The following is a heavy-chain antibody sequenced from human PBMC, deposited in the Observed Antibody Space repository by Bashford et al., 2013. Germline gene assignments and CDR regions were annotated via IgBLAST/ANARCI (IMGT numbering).Heavy chain of an antibody. V-gene: IGHV3-23*01. CDR3: ARPYCSSTSCYEFDY. CDR2: ISSGATT. CDR1: GVLPLVSYA. J-gene: IGHJ4*02. Sequence: GSRRDSPVQPPGVLPLVSYAMSWVRPGSREGRWSGSSGISSGATTDYAESVKGRFTISRDISKNTLYLQWSSLKASDTAMYYCARPYCSSTSCYEFDYWGQGTLVTVSS. D-gene: IGHD2-2*01.